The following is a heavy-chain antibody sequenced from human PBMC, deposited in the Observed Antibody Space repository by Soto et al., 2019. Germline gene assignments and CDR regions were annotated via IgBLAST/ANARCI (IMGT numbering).Heavy chain of an antibody. D-gene: IGHD6-19*01. CDR2: IYYSGST. CDR3: ARVRWTVAGPGHFDY. CDR1: GGSISSYY. V-gene: IGHV4-59*01. Sequence: SETLSLTCAFSGGSISSYYWSWIRQPPGKGLEWTGYIYYSGSTNYNPSLKSRVTISVDTSKNQFSLKLSSVTAADTAVYYCARVRWTVAGPGHFDYWGQGTLVTSPQ. J-gene: IGHJ4*02.